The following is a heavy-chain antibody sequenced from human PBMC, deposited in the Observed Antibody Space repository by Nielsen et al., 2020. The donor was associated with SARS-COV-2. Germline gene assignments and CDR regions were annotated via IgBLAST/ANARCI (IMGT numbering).Heavy chain of an antibody. CDR2: IYPGDSDT. J-gene: IGHJ4*02. CDR3: ARQGYGDYRRYFDY. Sequence: VRQMPGKGLEWMGIIYPGDSDTRYSPSFQGQVTISADKSISTAYLQWSSLKASHTAMYYCARQGYGDYRRYFDYWGQGTLVTVSS. V-gene: IGHV5-51*01. D-gene: IGHD4-17*01.